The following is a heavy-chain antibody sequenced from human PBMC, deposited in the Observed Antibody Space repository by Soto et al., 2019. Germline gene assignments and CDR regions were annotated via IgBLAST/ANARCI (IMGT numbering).Heavy chain of an antibody. CDR1: RGSFSASG. J-gene: IGHJ4*02. Sequence: QVQLVQSGAEVKKPGSSVKVSCRAGRGSFSASGFSWVRQAPGQGLEWVGGFIPIFGTANYAQKFQDRVTMTADESTSTVYMELRGLRFEDTALYYCARSGYSYGPNMDRGQGTLVTVST. V-gene: IGHV1-69*01. CDR3: ARSGYSYGPNMD. CDR2: FIPIFGTA. D-gene: IGHD5-18*01.